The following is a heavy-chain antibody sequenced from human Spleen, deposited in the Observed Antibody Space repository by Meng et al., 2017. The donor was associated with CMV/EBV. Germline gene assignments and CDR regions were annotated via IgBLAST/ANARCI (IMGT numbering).Heavy chain of an antibody. J-gene: IGHJ5*02. Sequence: GESLKISCAASGFTFSSYAMSWVRRAPGKGLEWVSAISGSGGSTYYADSVKGRFTISRDNSKNTLYLQMNSLRAEDTAVYYCARDYYDSSGYRNWFDPWGQGTLVTVSS. D-gene: IGHD3-22*01. CDR3: ARDYYDSSGYRNWFDP. CDR2: ISGSGGST. CDR1: GFTFSSYA. V-gene: IGHV3-23*01.